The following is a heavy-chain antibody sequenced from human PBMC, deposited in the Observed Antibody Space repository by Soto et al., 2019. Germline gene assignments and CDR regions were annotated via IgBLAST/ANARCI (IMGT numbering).Heavy chain of an antibody. Sequence: VSSNTASWNWIRQSPSRGLEWLGRTYFRSKWYNDYAVSVKSRIIINPDTSNNQFSLQLNSVTPEDTAVYFCAKGDNLGPKTGYAFDPWGQGIMVTVSS. CDR1: VSSNTAS. V-gene: IGHV6-1*01. J-gene: IGHJ5*02. CDR3: AKGDNLGPKTGYAFDP. CDR2: TYFRSKWYN. D-gene: IGHD5-12*01.